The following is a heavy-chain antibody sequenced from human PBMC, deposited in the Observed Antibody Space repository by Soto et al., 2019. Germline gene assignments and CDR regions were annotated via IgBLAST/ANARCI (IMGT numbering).Heavy chain of an antibody. CDR3: ARMGDVPYYYYGLDV. D-gene: IGHD3-16*01. CDR2: ISGYNANT. Sequence: QGQLVQSGAEVKKPGASVKVSCKASGYSFTRYGISWVRQAPGQGLEWMGWISGYNANTNYPENLQGRVTMTTDTSTSTAYMEVRNLISDDTAVYYCARMGDVPYYYYGLDVWGQGTTVTVSS. J-gene: IGHJ6*02. CDR1: GYSFTRYG. V-gene: IGHV1-18*01.